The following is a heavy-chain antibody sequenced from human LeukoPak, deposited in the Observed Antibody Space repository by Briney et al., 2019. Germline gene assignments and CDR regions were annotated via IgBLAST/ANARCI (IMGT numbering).Heavy chain of an antibody. J-gene: IGHJ1*01. CDR1: GGTSSGNW. CDR3: ARPSTYYDSFY. CDR2: INEDGSKK. Sequence: TGGSLRLFCAASGGTSSGNWMSWVCQAPGKGLEWVANINEDGSKKYYVDSVKGRFTISRDNAKNSLYLQMSSLRAEDTAVYYCARPSTYYDSFYGGQGTLVTVSS. V-gene: IGHV3-7*01. D-gene: IGHD3-22*01.